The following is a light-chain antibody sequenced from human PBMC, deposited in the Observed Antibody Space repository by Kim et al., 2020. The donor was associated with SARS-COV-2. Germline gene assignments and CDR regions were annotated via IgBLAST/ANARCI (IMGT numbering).Light chain of an antibody. CDR3: SAWDSSLSAWV. Sequence: QAGLTQPPSVSKGLGQTATLTCTGNSKNVGNQGAAWLQHHQGHPPKLLSYRNDNRPSGISERLSASRSGNTASLTITGLQSEDEADYYCSAWDSSLSAWVFGGGTKLTVL. CDR1: SKNVGNQG. V-gene: IGLV10-54*01. J-gene: IGLJ3*02. CDR2: RND.